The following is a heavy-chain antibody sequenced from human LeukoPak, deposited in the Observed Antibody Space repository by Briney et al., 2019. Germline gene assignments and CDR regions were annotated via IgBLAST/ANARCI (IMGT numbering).Heavy chain of an antibody. D-gene: IGHD3-10*01. CDR2: ISWNSGSI. CDR3: AKDSRLWFGEFYYFDY. CDR1: GFTFDDYA. Sequence: GRSLRLSCAASGFTFDDYAMHWVRQAPGKGLEWVSGISWNSGSIGYADSVKGRFTISRDNAKNSLYLQMNSLRAEDTALYYCAKDSRLWFGEFYYFDYWGQGTLVTVSS. J-gene: IGHJ4*02. V-gene: IGHV3-9*01.